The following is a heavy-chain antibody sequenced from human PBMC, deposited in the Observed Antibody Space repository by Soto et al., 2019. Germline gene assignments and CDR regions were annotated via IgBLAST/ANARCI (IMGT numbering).Heavy chain of an antibody. CDR3: AREGGDLLPHFDS. V-gene: IGHV1-69*01. CDR1: GGTFDSHS. Sequence: QVQLVQSAAEVKKPGSSVKVSCKASGGTFDSHSISWVRQAPGQGLEWMGGIILVFGTTNYAQRFQGRVTITADESTSTAYMELSSLRSEDTAVYYCAREGGDLLPHFDSWGQGTRVIVSS. D-gene: IGHD3-10*01. J-gene: IGHJ4*02. CDR2: IILVFGTT.